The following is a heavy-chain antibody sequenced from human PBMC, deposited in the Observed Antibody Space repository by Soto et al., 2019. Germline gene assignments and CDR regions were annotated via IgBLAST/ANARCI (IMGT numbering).Heavy chain of an antibody. V-gene: IGHV4-30-4*01. CDR2: IYYSGST. CDR3: ARAPRAEYCSSTSCYTTPSFVDS. CDR1: GGSISSGDYY. Sequence: PSETLSLTCTVSGGSISSGDYYWSWIRQPPGKGLEWIGYIYYSGSTYYNPSLKSRVTISVDTSKNQFSLKLSSVTAADTAVYYCARAPRAEYCSSTSCYTTPSFVDSWGQGTLVTVSS. J-gene: IGHJ5*01. D-gene: IGHD2-2*02.